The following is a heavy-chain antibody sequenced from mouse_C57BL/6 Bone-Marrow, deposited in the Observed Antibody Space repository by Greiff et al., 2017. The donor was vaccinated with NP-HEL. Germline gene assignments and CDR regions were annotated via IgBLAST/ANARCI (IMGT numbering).Heavy chain of an antibody. J-gene: IGHJ4*01. CDR2: ISSGGDYI. Sequence: DVKLVESGEGLVKPGGSLKLSCAASGFTFSSYAMSWVRQTPEKRLEWVAYISSGGDYIYYADTVKGRFTISRDNARNTLYLQMSSLKSEDTAMYYCTKQKRIYYDSHYAMDYWGQGTSVTVSS. V-gene: IGHV5-9-1*02. CDR1: GFTFSSYA. D-gene: IGHD2-4*01. CDR3: TKQKRIYYDSHYAMDY.